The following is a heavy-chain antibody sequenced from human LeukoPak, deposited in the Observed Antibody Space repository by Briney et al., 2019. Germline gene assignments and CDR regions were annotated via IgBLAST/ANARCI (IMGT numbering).Heavy chain of an antibody. CDR3: ARDYCSSTSCYQGIFDY. V-gene: IGHV3-30*03. D-gene: IGHD2-2*01. Sequence: GGSLRLSCVASGFTFSSYGMHWVRQAPGKGLDWVAVISYDGSNKYYADSVKGRFTISRDNSKNTLYLQMNSLRAEDTAVYYCARDYCSSTSCYQGIFDYWGQGTLVTVSS. CDR2: ISYDGSNK. CDR1: GFTFSSYG. J-gene: IGHJ4*02.